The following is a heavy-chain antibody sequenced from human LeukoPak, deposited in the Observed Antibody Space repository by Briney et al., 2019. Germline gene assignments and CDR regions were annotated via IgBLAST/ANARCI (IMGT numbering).Heavy chain of an antibody. CDR1: VYTFTSYA. CDR2: INTNTGNP. CDR3: ARGGSGWAEPYYYYYYMDV. V-gene: IGHV7-4-1*02. D-gene: IGHD6-19*01. J-gene: IGHJ6*03. Sequence: ASVKVSCQASVYTFTSYAMNWVRQAPGQGLEWMGWINTNTGNPTYAQGFTGRFVFSLDTSVSTAYLQISSLKAEDTAVYYCARGGSGWAEPYYYYYYMDVWGKGTTVTISS.